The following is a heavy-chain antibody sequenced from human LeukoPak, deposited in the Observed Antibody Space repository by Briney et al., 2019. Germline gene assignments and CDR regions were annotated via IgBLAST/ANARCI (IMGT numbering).Heavy chain of an antibody. V-gene: IGHV3-23*01. CDR3: AKNYGDYWTYYHYYMDV. J-gene: IGHJ6*03. CDR1: GFTFSSYA. D-gene: IGHD4-17*01. Sequence: GGSLRLSCAASGFTFSSYAMSWVRQAPGKGLEWVSAISGSGGTTYYADSVKGRFTISRDNSKTTLYLQMNSLRAEDTAIYYCAKNYGDYWTYYHYYMDVWGRGTTVTVSS. CDR2: ISGSGGTT.